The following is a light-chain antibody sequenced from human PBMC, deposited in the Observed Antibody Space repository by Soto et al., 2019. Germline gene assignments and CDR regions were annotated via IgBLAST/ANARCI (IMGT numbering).Light chain of an antibody. CDR2: GAS. CDR3: QQYNSWPRT. Sequence: EIVMTQSPGTLSVSPGERATLSCRASQSVSSNLAWFQQKPGQAPRLLIYGASTRATGTPARFSGSGSGTEFTLTISSLQSEDLSVYYCQQYNSWPRTFGQGTKVEIK. V-gene: IGKV3-15*01. J-gene: IGKJ1*01. CDR1: QSVSSN.